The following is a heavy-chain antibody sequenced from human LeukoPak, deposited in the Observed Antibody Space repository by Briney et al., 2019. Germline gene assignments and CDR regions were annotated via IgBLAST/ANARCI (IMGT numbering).Heavy chain of an antibody. CDR3: ARGARYYYDSSGYYAYHFDY. D-gene: IGHD3-22*01. V-gene: IGHV4-59*01. J-gene: IGHJ4*02. CDR1: GGSISSYY. CDR2: IYYSGST. Sequence: PSETLSLTCTVSGGSISSYYWSWIRQPPGKGLEWIGYIYYSGSTNYNPSLKSRVTISVDTSKNQFSLKLSSVTAADTAVYYCARGARYYYDSSGYYAYHFDYWGQGTLVTVSS.